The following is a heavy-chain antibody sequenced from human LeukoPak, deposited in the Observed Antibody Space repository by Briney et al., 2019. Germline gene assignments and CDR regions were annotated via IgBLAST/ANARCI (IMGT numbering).Heavy chain of an antibody. J-gene: IGHJ1*01. V-gene: IGHV3-7*01. CDR2: VQPDGSAK. CDR1: GFTFRSNW. Sequence: PGGSLRLSCAASGFTFRSNWMNWVRQAPGKGLEWVAHVQPDGSAKIYADSVEGRFTISRDNAKDSVYLQMNSLRVEDTAVYYCARDFFGWSSLGHWGQGTLVTVSS. CDR3: ARDFFGWSSLGH. D-gene: IGHD6-19*01.